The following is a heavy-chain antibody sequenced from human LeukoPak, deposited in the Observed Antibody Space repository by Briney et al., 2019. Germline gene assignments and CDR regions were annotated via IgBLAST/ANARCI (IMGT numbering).Heavy chain of an antibody. V-gene: IGHV1-2*02. CDR3: ARRDWVPYDAFDI. Sequence: ASVKVSCKASGYTFTGYYMHWVRQAPGQGLEWMGWINPNSGGTNYAQKLQGRVTMTTDTSTSTAYMELRSLRSDDTAVYYCARRDWVPYDAFDIWGQGTMVTVSS. CDR1: GYTFTGYY. J-gene: IGHJ3*02. D-gene: IGHD3/OR15-3a*01. CDR2: INPNSGGT.